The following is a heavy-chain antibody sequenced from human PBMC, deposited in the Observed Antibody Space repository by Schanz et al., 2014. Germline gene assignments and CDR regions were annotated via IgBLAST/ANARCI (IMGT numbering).Heavy chain of an antibody. Sequence: VQLLESGGGLVQPGGSLKLSCSASGFTFRNYALSWVRQAPGKGLAWVSAISGSGGSTYYADSVKGRFTISRDNSNHTLYLQMNSLRAEDTAVYYCAKHRHYADNNGYPGIDYWGQGTLVTVS. CDR2: ISGSGGST. CDR3: AKHRHYADNNGYPGIDY. D-gene: IGHD3-16*01. CDR1: GFTFRNYA. J-gene: IGHJ4*02. V-gene: IGHV3-23*01.